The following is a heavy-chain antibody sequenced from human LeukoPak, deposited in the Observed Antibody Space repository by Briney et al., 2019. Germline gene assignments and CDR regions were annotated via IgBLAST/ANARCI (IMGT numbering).Heavy chain of an antibody. CDR2: INTNTGNP. V-gene: IGHV7-4-1*02. D-gene: IGHD5-18*01. Sequence: GASVKLSRAASGYTFTSYAMNWVRQAPGQGLEWMGWINTNTGNPTYAQGFTGRFVFSLDTSVSTAYLQISSLKAEDTAVYYCARENFVDTAMVDYWGQGTLVTVSS. J-gene: IGHJ4*02. CDR1: GYTFTSYA. CDR3: ARENFVDTAMVDY.